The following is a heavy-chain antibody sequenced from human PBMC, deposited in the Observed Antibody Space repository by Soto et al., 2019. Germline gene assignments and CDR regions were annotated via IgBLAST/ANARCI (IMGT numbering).Heavy chain of an antibody. D-gene: IGHD3-3*01. CDR1: GYTFTSYD. V-gene: IGHV1-69*13. Sequence: SVKVSCKASGYTFTSYDINWVRQATGQGLEWMGGIIPIFGTANYAQKFQGRVTITADESTSTAYMELSSLRSEDTAVYYCARDYDFPYYYGMDVWGQGTTVNVSS. J-gene: IGHJ6*02. CDR2: IIPIFGTA. CDR3: ARDYDFPYYYGMDV.